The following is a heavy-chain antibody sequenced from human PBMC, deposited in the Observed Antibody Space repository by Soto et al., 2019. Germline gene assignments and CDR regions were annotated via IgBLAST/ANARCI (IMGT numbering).Heavy chain of an antibody. CDR1: GYTFTSYG. CDR2: ISAYNGNT. CDR3: ARDRSITIFGVVSHNWFDP. V-gene: IGHV1-18*04. Sequence: ASVKVSCKASGYTFTSYGISWVRQAPGQGLEWMGWISAYNGNTSYAQKLQGRVTMTTDTSTSTAYMELRSLRSDDTAVYYCARDRSITIFGVVSHNWFDPWGQGTLVTVSS. D-gene: IGHD3-3*01. J-gene: IGHJ5*02.